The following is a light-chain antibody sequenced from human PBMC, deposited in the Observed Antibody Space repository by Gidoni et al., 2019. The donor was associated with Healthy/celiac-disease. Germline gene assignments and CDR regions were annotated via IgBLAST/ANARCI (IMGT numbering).Light chain of an antibody. V-gene: IGKV1-39*01. CDR1: QSISSY. Sequence: IQMTQSPSSLSASVGDRVTNTCRASQSISSYLYWYQQKPGKAPKLLIYAASSLQSGVPSRFSGSGSGTDFTLTISSLQPEDFATYYCQQSYSTPRTFGQGTKLEIK. CDR3: QQSYSTPRT. CDR2: AAS. J-gene: IGKJ2*01.